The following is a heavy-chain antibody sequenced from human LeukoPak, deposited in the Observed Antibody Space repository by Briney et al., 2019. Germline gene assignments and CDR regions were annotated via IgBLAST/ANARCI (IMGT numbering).Heavy chain of an antibody. D-gene: IGHD3-10*01. Sequence: GGSLTLSCAASGFTFSGYWMSWLRQAPGKGLEWVANIKQDGGEKYYVDSVKGRFTISRDNAKNSLYLEMNSLRAEDTAVYYCARDRGFGQADVWGKGTTVTVSS. V-gene: IGHV3-7*01. CDR1: GFTFSGYW. CDR2: IKQDGGEK. J-gene: IGHJ6*04. CDR3: ARDRGFGQADV.